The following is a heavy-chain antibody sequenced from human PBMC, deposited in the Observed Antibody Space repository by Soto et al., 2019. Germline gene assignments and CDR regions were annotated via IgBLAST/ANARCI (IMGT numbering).Heavy chain of an antibody. Sequence: SETLSLTCTVSGGSIGSYYWSWIRQPPGKGLEWIGYIYYSGSTNYNPSLKSRVTISLDTSKNQFSLKLSSVTAADTAVYYCARAGSGDSSAASTNWGMDVWGQGTTVTVSS. D-gene: IGHD5-18*01. CDR1: GGSIGSYY. CDR2: IYYSGST. CDR3: ARAGSGDSSAASTNWGMDV. J-gene: IGHJ6*02. V-gene: IGHV4-59*01.